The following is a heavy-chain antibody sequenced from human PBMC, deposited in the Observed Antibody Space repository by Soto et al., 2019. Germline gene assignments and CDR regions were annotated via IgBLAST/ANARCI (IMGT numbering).Heavy chain of an antibody. D-gene: IGHD3-22*01. V-gene: IGHV3-48*03. CDR1: GFTFSSYE. CDR3: ARDDYDSSGYPDHGMDV. CDR2: VSSSGSTI. Sequence: VGSLRPSCAALGFTFSSYEMNWVRQAPGKGLEWVSYVSSSGSTIYYADSVKGRFTISRDNAKNSLYLQMNSLRAEDTAVYYCARDDYDSSGYPDHGMDVWGQGTTVTVSS. J-gene: IGHJ6*02.